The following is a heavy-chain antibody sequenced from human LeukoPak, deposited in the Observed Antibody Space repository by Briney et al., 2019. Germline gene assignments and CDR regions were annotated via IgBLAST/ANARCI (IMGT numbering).Heavy chain of an antibody. CDR2: INPNSGGT. CDR1: GYTFTGYY. D-gene: IGHD5-18*01. J-gene: IGHJ4*02. CDR3: ARAASGYSYGYEAY. V-gene: IGHV1-2*04. Sequence: ASVKVSCKASGYTFTGYYMHWVRQAPGQGLEWMGWINPNSGGTNYAQKFQGWVTMTRDTSISTAYMELSRLRSDDTAVYYCARAASGYSYGYEAYWGQGTLVTVSS.